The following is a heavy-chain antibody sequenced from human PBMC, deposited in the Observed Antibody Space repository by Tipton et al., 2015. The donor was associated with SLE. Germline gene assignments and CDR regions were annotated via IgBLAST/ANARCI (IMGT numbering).Heavy chain of an antibody. V-gene: IGHV4-59*11. CDR2: IYYSGST. D-gene: IGHD3-22*01. J-gene: IGHJ4*02. CDR3: AREGGYRWYYDGNGYDYFDY. Sequence: TLSLTCTVSGGSISSHYWSWIRQSPGKGLEWIGYIYYSGSTNYNPSLKSRVTISVDTSKNQFSLKLSSVTAADTAVYYCAREGGYRWYYDGNGYDYFDYWGQGTLVTVSS. CDR1: GGSISSHY.